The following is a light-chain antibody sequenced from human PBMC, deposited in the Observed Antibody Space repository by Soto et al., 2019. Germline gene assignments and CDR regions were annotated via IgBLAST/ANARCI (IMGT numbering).Light chain of an antibody. CDR2: DAS. CDR1: QSVSSY. V-gene: IGKV3-11*01. Sequence: EIVLTQSPATLSLSPGERATLSCRASQSVSSYLAGYQQKPGQAPRLLIYDASNRATGIPARFSGSGSGTDFTLTISSLEPEDFAVYYCQQRSNGPRTFGQGTKVEIK. J-gene: IGKJ1*01. CDR3: QQRSNGPRT.